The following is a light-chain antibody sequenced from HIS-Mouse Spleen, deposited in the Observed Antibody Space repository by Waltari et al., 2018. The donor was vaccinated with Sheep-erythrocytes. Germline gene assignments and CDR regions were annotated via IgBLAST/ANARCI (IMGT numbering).Light chain of an antibody. J-gene: IGLJ1*01. Sequence: QSALTQPRSVSGSPGQSVTIPCTGTSSDVGGYNYVSWYQQHPGKAPKLMFYDVSKRPSGVPGRFSGAKSGNTASLTISGLQAEDEADDYCCSYAGSYNHVFATGTKVTVL. CDR3: CSYAGSYNHV. CDR2: DVS. CDR1: SSDVGGYNY. V-gene: IGLV2-11*01.